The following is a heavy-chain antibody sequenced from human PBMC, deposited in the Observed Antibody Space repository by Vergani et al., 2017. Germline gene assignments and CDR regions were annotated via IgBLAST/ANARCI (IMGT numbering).Heavy chain of an antibody. Sequence: QVQLVESGGGVVQPGGSLRLSCIASGFTFRIYGMHWVRQAPGKGLEWVAFIRYDGTKRCYGDSVKGRFTISRDNSHTTVFLQMNSLRADDSAVYYCTKAGQYVSDNVYDSWGQGALVAVGS. D-gene: IGHD5/OR15-5a*01. CDR3: TKAGQYVSDNVYDS. J-gene: IGHJ6*01. V-gene: IGHV3-30*02. CDR2: IRYDGTKR. CDR1: GFTFRIYG.